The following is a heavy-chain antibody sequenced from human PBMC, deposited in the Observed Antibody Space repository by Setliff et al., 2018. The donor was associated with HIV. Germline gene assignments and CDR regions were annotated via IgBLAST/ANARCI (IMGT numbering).Heavy chain of an antibody. CDR2: IKTRTEGGTT. V-gene: IGHV3-15*01. Sequence: SLRLSCAASGFTFSNAWMSWVRQAPGKGLEWVGRIKTRTEGGTTDYAAPVKGRFTISRDDSKNTLYLQMNSLKTEDTAMYYCTGSVWNPGHWGQGSLVTVSS. CDR1: GFTFSNAW. CDR3: TGSVWNPGH. J-gene: IGHJ4*02. D-gene: IGHD1-1*01.